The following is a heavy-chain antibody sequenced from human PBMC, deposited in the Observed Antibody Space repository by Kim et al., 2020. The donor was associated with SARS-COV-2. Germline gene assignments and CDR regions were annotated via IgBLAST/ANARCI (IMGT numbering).Heavy chain of an antibody. CDR1: GGSISSGGYY. V-gene: IGHV4-31*03. CDR3: ARRDDSSGYYSFDY. Sequence: SETLSLTCTVSGGSISSGGYYWSWIRQHPGKGLEWIGYIYYSGSTYYNPSLKSRVTISVDTSKNQFSLKLSSVTAADTAVYYCARRDDSSGYYSFDYWGQGTLVTVSS. J-gene: IGHJ4*02. CDR2: IYYSGST. D-gene: IGHD3-22*01.